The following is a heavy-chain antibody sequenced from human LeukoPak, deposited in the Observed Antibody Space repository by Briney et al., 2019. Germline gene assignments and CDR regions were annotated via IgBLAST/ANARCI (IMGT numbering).Heavy chain of an antibody. V-gene: IGHV4-39*07. D-gene: IGHD3-10*01. CDR3: ARDSYGPLGPD. CDR2: IYYSGST. CDR1: GGSISGSSYY. J-gene: IGHJ4*02. Sequence: SETLSLTCTVSGGSISGSSYYWGWIRQPPGKGLEWIGSIYYSGSTYYNPSLKSRVTISVDTSKNQFSLKLSSVTAADTAVYYCARDSYGPLGPDWGQGTLVTVSS.